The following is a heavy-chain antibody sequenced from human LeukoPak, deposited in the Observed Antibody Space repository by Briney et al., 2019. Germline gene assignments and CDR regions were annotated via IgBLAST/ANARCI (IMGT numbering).Heavy chain of an antibody. CDR1: GFTFSTYA. CDR2: IRSKTNNYAT. J-gene: IGHJ4*02. V-gene: IGHV3-73*01. Sequence: PGGSLRLSCAASGFTFSTYAVNWVRQASGKGLEWVGRIRSKTNNYATAYAASVKGRFTISRDDSKNTAYLQMNSLKTEDTAVYYCTSGGLEWLLSSYYFDYWGQGTLVTVSS. CDR3: TSGGLEWLLSSYYFDY. D-gene: IGHD3-3*01.